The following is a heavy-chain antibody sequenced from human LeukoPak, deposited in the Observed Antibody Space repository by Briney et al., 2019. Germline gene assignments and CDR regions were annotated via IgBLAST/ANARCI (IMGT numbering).Heavy chain of an antibody. CDR3: GKYLQTTVGANDY. CDR1: GFTFSSYP. J-gene: IGHJ4*02. D-gene: IGHD1-26*01. Sequence: GGSLRLSCAASGFTFSSYPMNWVRQAPGKGLEWVSVISGSGGAAFYGDSVQGRFTISRDNSRDTLYLQMSSLRAEDTAVYYCGKYLQTTVGANDYWGQGTLVTVSS. CDR2: ISGSGGAA. V-gene: IGHV3-23*01.